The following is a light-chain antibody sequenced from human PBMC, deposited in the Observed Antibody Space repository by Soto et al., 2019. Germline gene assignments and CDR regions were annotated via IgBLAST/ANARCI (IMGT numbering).Light chain of an antibody. CDR2: GAS. J-gene: IGKJ4*01. CDR1: QSVSSSY. V-gene: IGKV3-20*01. Sequence: EIVLTQSPGTLSLSPGERATLSCRASQSVSSSYLAWYQQKPAQAPRLLIYGASNRATGIPDDFSGSGSGTHFTLNISRLEPEDFALYYCQQYGSSPRTFGGGTKVEIK. CDR3: QQYGSSPRT.